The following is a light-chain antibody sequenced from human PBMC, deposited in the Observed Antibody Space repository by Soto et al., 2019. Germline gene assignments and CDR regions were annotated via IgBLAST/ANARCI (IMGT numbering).Light chain of an antibody. Sequence: EIVLTQSPATLSLSPGERATLSCRAGQSVGSSLAWYQQKPGQAPRLLIYDASARATGIPDRFSGSGFGTEFTLTITSLQSEDFALYYCQQYNNWPPPCTFGQGTKVDIK. J-gene: IGKJ1*01. V-gene: IGKV3-15*01. CDR3: QQYNNWPPPCT. CDR2: DAS. CDR1: QSVGSS.